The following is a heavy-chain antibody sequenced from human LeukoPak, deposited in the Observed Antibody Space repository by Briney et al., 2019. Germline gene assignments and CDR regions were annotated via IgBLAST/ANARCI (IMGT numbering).Heavy chain of an antibody. CDR1: GYSFTTYW. J-gene: IGHJ4*02. CDR2: IYPGDSDT. D-gene: IGHD3-3*01. V-gene: IGHV5-51*01. Sequence: GESLKISCKGSGYSFTTYWIGWVRQMPGKGLEWMGIIYPGDSDTRYSPSFQGQVTISADKSISTAYLQWSSLKASDTAMYYCARLVPDYDFWSGPVGYWGQGTLVTVSS. CDR3: ARLVPDYDFWSGPVGY.